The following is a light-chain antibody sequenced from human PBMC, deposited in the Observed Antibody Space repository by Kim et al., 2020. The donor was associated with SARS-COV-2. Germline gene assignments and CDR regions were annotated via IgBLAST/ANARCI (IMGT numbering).Light chain of an antibody. CDR1: SLGSYY. V-gene: IGLV3-19*01. Sequence: ALGQKVRITCQGYSLGSYYVSWHQKKPGRAPVVVIHGKNNRPSAIPDRFSGSTSGNTASLTITGAQAEDEADYYCNSRDSTNLHWVFGGGTQLTVL. CDR3: NSRDSTNLHWV. J-gene: IGLJ3*02. CDR2: GKN.